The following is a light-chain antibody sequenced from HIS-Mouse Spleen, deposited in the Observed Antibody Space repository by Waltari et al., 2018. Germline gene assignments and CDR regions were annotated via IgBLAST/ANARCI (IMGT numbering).Light chain of an antibody. CDR3: QQYGSSPRYT. CDR2: GAS. Sequence: EIVLTQSPGPLSLSPGERATLSCRARQSVSSSHLAWYQQKPGQAPRLLIYGASSRATGIPDRFSGSGSGTDFTLTISRLEPEDFAVDYCQQYGSSPRYTFGQGTKLEIK. J-gene: IGKJ2*01. CDR1: QSVSSSH. V-gene: IGKV3-20*01.